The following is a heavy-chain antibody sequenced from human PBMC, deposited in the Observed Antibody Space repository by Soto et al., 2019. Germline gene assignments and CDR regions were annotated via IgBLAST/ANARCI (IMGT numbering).Heavy chain of an antibody. Sequence: RASVKVSCKASGYTFTGYYMHWVRQAPGQGLEWMGWINPNSGGTNYAQKFQGRVTMTRDTSISTAYMELSRLRSDDTAVYYCARGYYYDSSGYYYWFDPWGQGTLVTVSS. CDR2: INPNSGGT. CDR3: ARGYYYDSSGYYYWFDP. D-gene: IGHD3-22*01. CDR1: GYTFTGYY. J-gene: IGHJ5*02. V-gene: IGHV1-2*02.